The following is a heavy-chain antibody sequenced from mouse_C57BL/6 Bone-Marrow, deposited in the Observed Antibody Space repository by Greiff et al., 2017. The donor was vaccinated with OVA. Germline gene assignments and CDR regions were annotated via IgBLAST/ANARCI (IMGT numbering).Heavy chain of an antibody. Sequence: EVQRVESGGDLVKPGGSLKLSCAASGFTFSSYGMSWVRQTPDKRLEWVATISSGGSYTYYPDSVKGRFTISRDNAKNTLYLQISSLKSEDTAMYYCATRDYYEGWFADWGKGTLVTVSA. CDR2: ISSGGSYT. CDR1: GFTFSSYG. D-gene: IGHD1-1*01. CDR3: ATRDYYEGWFAD. V-gene: IGHV5-6*01. J-gene: IGHJ3*01.